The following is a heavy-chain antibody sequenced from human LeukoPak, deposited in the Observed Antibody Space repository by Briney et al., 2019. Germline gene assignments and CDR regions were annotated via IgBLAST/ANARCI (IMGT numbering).Heavy chain of an antibody. CDR1: GFTVSSNY. D-gene: IGHD3-22*01. CDR2: IYSGGST. CDR3: ARGEGYYDSSGYYPFSH. Sequence: GGSLRLSCAASGFTVSSNYMSWVRQAPGKGLDWVSVIYSGGSTYYADSVKGRFTISRDNSKNTLYLQMNSLRAEDTAAYYCARGEGYYDSSGYYPFSHWGQGTLVTVSS. J-gene: IGHJ4*02. V-gene: IGHV3-53*01.